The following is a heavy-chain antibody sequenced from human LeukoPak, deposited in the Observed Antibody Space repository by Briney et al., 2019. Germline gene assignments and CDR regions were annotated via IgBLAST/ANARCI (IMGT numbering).Heavy chain of an antibody. V-gene: IGHV4-31*03. J-gene: IGHJ4*02. CDR3: ARERNGFSDY. Sequence: SQTLSLTCTVSGGYISSGGYYWSWIRQHPGKGLEWIGYIYYSGSTYYNPSLKSRVTISVDTSKNQFSLKLSSVTAADTAVYYCARERNGFSDYWGQGTLVTVSS. CDR2: IYYSGST. D-gene: IGHD1-1*01. CDR1: GGYISSGGYY.